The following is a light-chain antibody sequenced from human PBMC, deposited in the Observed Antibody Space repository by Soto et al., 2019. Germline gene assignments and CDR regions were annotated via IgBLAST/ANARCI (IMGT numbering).Light chain of an antibody. J-gene: IGKJ1*01. V-gene: IGKV1-39*01. CDR3: QQSYSTTWT. CDR1: QSISSY. CDR2: AAS. Sequence: DIQMTQSPSSLSASVGDRVTITCRASQSISSYLNWYQQKPGKAPKLLIYAASSLQSGVPSRFSGSGSGTDFTLTISSLPPEDFATYYCQQSYSTTWTFGQGTKVDIK.